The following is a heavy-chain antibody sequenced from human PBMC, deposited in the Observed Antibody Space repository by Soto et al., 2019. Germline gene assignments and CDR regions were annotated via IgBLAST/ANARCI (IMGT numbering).Heavy chain of an antibody. D-gene: IGHD2-21*02. J-gene: IGHJ5*02. CDR3: ARSGVTGIVIPSHWFDP. V-gene: IGHV4-59*12. CDR1: GGSISSYY. CDR2: IYYSGST. Sequence: SETLSLTCTVSGGSISSYYWSWIRQPPGKGLEWIGYIYYSGSTNYNPPLKSRVTISVDTSKNQFSLKLLSVTAADTAIYYCARSGVTGIVIPSHWFDPWGQGTLVTVSS.